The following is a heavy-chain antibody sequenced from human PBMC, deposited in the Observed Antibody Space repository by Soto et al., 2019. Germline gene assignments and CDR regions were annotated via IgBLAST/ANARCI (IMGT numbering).Heavy chain of an antibody. CDR1: GGSISSNSYY. V-gene: IGHV4-39*01. CDR2: IYYSGTT. CDR3: ARHKGGYYSGVDV. J-gene: IGHJ6*02. D-gene: IGHD3-16*01. Sequence: QLQLQESGPGLVKPSETLSLTCTVSGGSISSNSYYWAWIRQPPGKGLEWIGNIYYSGTTYYNPSLKGRATXAXDXXKNQFSLKLSSVTAADTAVYYCARHKGGYYSGVDVWGQGTTVTVSS.